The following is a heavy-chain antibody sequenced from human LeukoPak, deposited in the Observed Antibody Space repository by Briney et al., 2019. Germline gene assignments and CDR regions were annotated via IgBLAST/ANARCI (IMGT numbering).Heavy chain of an antibody. V-gene: IGHV4-39*07. CDR1: GGSISSSSYY. D-gene: IGHD6-6*01. CDR2: IYYSGST. CDR3: ARDSIAGDDY. Sequence: YPSETLSLTCTVSGGSISSSSYYWGWIRQPPGKGLEWIGSIYYSGSTYYNPSLKSRVTISVDTSKNQFSLKLSSVTAADTAVYYCARDSIAGDDYWGQGTLVTVSS. J-gene: IGHJ4*02.